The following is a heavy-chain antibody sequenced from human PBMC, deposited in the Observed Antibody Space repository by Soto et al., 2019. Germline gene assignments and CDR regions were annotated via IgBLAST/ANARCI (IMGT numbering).Heavy chain of an antibody. V-gene: IGHV3-30-3*01. CDR1: GITLSSYA. CDR2: LSYDGSNK. J-gene: IGHJ4*02. Sequence: QVLLVESGGGVVQPGRSLRLSCAASGITLSSYAMHWVRQAPGKGLEWAAVLSYDGSNKYYADSVKGRFTISRDNSKNXLXLQXXXLXXXXXXXXXXXXXYXXESFYKFDYWGQGTLVTVSS. D-gene: IGHD3-10*01. CDR3: XXXYXXESFYKFDY.